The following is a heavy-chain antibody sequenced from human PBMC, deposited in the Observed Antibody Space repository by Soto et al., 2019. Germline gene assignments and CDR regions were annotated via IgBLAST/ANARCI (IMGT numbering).Heavy chain of an antibody. V-gene: IGHV1-46*03. CDR2: INPSGGST. D-gene: IGHD3-9*01. J-gene: IGHJ6*02. CDR1: GYTFTSYY. Sequence: GASVKVSCKASGYTFTSYYMHCVRQAPGQGLEWMGIINPSGGSTSYAQKFQGRVTMTRDTSTSTVYMELSSLRSEDTAVYYCARSQLRYSSLYYYGMEVWGQGTTVTVSS. CDR3: ARSQLRYSSLYYYGMEV.